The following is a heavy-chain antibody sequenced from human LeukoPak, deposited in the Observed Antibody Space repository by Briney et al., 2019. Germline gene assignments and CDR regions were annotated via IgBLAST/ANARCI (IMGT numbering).Heavy chain of an antibody. D-gene: IGHD3-3*01. CDR2: IYYSGST. V-gene: IGHV4-39*01. Sequence: SETLALTCTVSVGSISSRSYYWGWIRQPPGKGLEWIGSIYYSGSTHYNPSLKSRVTISVDTSKNQFSLKLSSVTAADTAVYYCARRVPEEWLSYWFDPWGQGTLVTVSS. CDR3: ARRVPEEWLSYWFDP. J-gene: IGHJ5*02. CDR1: VGSISSRSYY.